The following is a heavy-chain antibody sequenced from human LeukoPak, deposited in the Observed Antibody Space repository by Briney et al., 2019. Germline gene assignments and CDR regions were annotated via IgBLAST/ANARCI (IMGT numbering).Heavy chain of an antibody. CDR3: AGVWSPPYTSNWPDYFDY. J-gene: IGHJ4*02. Sequence: GGSLRLSCAASGFTFSDYYMSWIRQAPGKGLEWVSYISSSSRYIYYGDSVKGRFTISRDNAKNSLYLHTNSLRAEDTTVYYCAGVWSPPYTSNWPDYFDYWGQGTLVTVSS. CDR2: ISSSSRYI. D-gene: IGHD6-13*01. V-gene: IGHV3-11*06. CDR1: GFTFSDYY.